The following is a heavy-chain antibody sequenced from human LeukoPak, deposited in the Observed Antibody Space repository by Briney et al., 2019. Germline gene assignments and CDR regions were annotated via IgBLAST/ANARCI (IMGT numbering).Heavy chain of an antibody. CDR3: ARAISHAMVRGVTFDY. CDR1: GGSISSGGYY. CDR2: IYYSGST. Sequence: SQTLSLTCTVSGGSISSGGYYWSWIRQHPGKGLEWIGYIYYSGSTYYNPSLKSRVTISVDTSKNQFSLKLSSVTAADTAVYYCARAISHAMVRGVTFDYWGQGTLVTVSS. V-gene: IGHV4-31*03. D-gene: IGHD3-10*01. J-gene: IGHJ4*02.